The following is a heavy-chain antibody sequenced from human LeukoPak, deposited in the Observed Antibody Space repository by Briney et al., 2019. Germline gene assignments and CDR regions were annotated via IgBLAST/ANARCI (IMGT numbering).Heavy chain of an antibody. CDR2: IKQDGSEK. V-gene: IGHV3-7*01. J-gene: IGHJ4*02. CDR3: ARDLRDTSCYSFDY. Sequence: GGSPRLSCAASGFTFSRYWMTWVRQAPGKGLEWVANIKQDGSEKLSVDSVKGRFTISRDNAKNSLFLQMHSVRAEDTAVYYCARDLRDTSCYSFDYWGQGTLVTVSS. CDR1: GFTFSRYW. D-gene: IGHD3-22*01.